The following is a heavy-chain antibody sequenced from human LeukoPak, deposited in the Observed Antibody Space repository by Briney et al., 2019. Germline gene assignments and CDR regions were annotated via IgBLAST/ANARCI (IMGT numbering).Heavy chain of an antibody. J-gene: IGHJ4*02. Sequence: GESLKISCKGSGYTFTSYWIVWVRQMPGKGLEWMGIIYPGDSDTRYNPSFQGQVTISADKSISSAYLQWNSLKASDHAMYYCAKLRDNWEDFWGQGTLATVSS. V-gene: IGHV5-51*01. CDR1: GYTFTSYW. CDR2: IYPGDSDT. D-gene: IGHD1-20*01. CDR3: AKLRDNWEDF.